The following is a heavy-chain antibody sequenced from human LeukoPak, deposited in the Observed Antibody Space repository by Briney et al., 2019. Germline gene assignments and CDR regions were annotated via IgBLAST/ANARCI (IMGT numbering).Heavy chain of an antibody. CDR1: GGSFSGYY. CDR2: INHSGST. Sequence: SETLSLTCAVYGGSFSGYYWSWIRQPPGKGLEWIGEINHSGSTNYNPSLKSRVTISEDTSKNQFSLKLSSVTAADTAVYYCARGRSSRNRPRLDYWGQGTLVTVSS. V-gene: IGHV4-34*01. CDR3: ARGRSSRNRPRLDY. D-gene: IGHD1-14*01. J-gene: IGHJ4*02.